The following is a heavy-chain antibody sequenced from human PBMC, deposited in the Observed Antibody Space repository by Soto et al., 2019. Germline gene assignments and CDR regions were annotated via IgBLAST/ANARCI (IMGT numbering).Heavy chain of an antibody. CDR3: ARVVFEYCSGGSCYRIDY. V-gene: IGHV4-38-2*01. CDR2: IYHSGRT. D-gene: IGHD2-15*01. CDR1: GYSISSGYY. J-gene: IGHJ4*02. Sequence: SETLSLTCAVSGYSISSGYYWGWIRQPPGKGLEWIGSIYHSGRTYYNPSLKSRVTISVDTSKNQFSLKLSSVTAADTAVYYRARVVFEYCSGGSCYRIDYWGQGTLVTVSS.